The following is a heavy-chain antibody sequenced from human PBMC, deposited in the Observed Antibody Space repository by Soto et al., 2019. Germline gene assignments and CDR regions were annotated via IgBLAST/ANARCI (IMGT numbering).Heavy chain of an antibody. Sequence: ASVKVSCKASGYTFTSYYMHWVRQAPGQGLEWMGIINPSNSTTYAQKFQGRVTMTRDTSTSTVYMELSSLRSEDTAVYYCTRVSCTGGSCYSIDSWSQGTLVTVSS. J-gene: IGHJ4*02. V-gene: IGHV1-46*03. CDR1: GYTFTSYY. CDR3: TRVSCTGGSCYSIDS. D-gene: IGHD2-15*01. CDR2: INPSNST.